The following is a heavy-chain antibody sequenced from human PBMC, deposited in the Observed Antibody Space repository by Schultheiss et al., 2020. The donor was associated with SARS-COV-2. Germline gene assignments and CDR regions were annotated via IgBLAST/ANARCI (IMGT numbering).Heavy chain of an antibody. CDR1: GGSISSYY. CDR3: ARGRGPFDP. J-gene: IGHJ5*02. Sequence: SETLSLTCTVSGGSISSYYWSWIRQPPGKGLEWIGYIYYSGSTNYNPSLKSRVTISVDTSKNQFSLKLSSVTAADTAVYYCARGRGPFDPWGQGTLVTVPS. CDR2: IYYSGST. V-gene: IGHV4-59*12.